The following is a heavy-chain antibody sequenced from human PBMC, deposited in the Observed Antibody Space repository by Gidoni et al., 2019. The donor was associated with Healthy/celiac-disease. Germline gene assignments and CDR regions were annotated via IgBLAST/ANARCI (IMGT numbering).Heavy chain of an antibody. Sequence: EVQLVESGGGLVKPGGSLRLSCAPSGFTFSSYSMNWVRQAPGKGLEWVSSISSSSSYIYYADSVKGRFTISRDNAKNSLYLQMNSLRAEDTAVYYCARDQRGRGGYFQHWGQGTLVTVSS. CDR2: ISSSSSYI. J-gene: IGHJ1*01. V-gene: IGHV3-21*01. CDR1: GFTFSSYS. CDR3: ARDQRGRGGYFQH. D-gene: IGHD3-10*01.